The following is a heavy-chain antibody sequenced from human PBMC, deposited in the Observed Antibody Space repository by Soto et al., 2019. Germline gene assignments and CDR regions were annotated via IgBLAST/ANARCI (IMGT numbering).Heavy chain of an antibody. Sequence: GGSLRLSCAASGFTFTTYGMNWVRRAPGGGLGWVASISSSGSFIYYADSVKGRFTISRDDAEKSLYLQMNSLRAEDTALYYCAREPEGIAAALDYWGRGTLVTVSS. D-gene: IGHD6-13*01. J-gene: IGHJ4*02. CDR1: GFTFTTYG. V-gene: IGHV3-21*01. CDR2: ISSSGSFI. CDR3: AREPEGIAAALDY.